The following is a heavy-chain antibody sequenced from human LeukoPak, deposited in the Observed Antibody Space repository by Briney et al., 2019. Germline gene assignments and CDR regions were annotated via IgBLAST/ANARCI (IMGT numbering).Heavy chain of an antibody. Sequence: GGSLTLSCAASGFTFSDFYMSWIRQAPGKGLEWVSYISSSAGTTYYADSVKGRFTISRDNAKNSLYLQMNSLRAEDTAVYYCAREGPPYYYGSGSLDYWGQGTLVTVSS. CDR2: ISSSAGTT. CDR1: GFTFSDFY. D-gene: IGHD3-10*01. V-gene: IGHV3-11*01. CDR3: AREGPPYYYGSGSLDY. J-gene: IGHJ4*02.